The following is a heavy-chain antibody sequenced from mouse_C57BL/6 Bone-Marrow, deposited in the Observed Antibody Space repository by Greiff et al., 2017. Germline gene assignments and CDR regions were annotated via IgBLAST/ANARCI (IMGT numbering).Heavy chain of an antibody. Sequence: EVQLQQSGPVLVKPGASVKMSCKASGYTFTDYYMNWVKQSHGKSLEWIGVINPYNGGTSYNQKFKGKATLTVDKSSSTAYMELRSLTSEDSAVYYCARSGFVTTVVATDYWGQGTTLTVSS. V-gene: IGHV1-19*01. CDR3: ARSGFVTTVVATDY. J-gene: IGHJ2*01. D-gene: IGHD1-1*01. CDR2: INPYNGGT. CDR1: GYTFTDYY.